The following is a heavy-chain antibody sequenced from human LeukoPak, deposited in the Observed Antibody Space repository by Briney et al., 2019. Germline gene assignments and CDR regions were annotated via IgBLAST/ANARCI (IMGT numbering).Heavy chain of an antibody. CDR2: ISWNSGSI. CDR3: AKGRYSYGPNWFDP. Sequence: GGSLRLSCAASGFTFDDYAMHWVRQAPGKGLEWVSGISWNSGSIGYADSVKGRFTISRDNAKNSLHLQMNSLRAEDTALYYCAKGRYSYGPNWFDPWGQGTLVTVSS. J-gene: IGHJ5*02. CDR1: GFTFDDYA. V-gene: IGHV3-9*01. D-gene: IGHD5-18*01.